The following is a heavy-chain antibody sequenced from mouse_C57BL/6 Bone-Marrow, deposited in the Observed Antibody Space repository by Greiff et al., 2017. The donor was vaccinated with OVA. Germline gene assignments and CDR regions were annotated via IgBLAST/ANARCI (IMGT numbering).Heavy chain of an antibody. D-gene: IGHD1-1*01. CDR1: GYAFTNYL. J-gene: IGHJ4*01. V-gene: IGHV1-54*01. CDR3: AASYYADMDY. Sequence: QVQLQQSGAELVRPGTSVKVSCKASGYAFTNYLIEWVKQRPGQGLEWIGVINPGSGGTNYKEKFKGKATLTADKSSSTAYMQLSSLTSEDSAVYFCAASYYADMDYWGQGTSVTVSS. CDR2: INPGSGGT.